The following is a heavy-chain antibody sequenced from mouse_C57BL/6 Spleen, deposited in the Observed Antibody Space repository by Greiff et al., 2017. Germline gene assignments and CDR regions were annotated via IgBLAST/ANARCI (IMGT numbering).Heavy chain of an antibody. J-gene: IGHJ2*01. Sequence: QVQLQQSGAELVKPGASVKISCKASGYAFSSYWMNWVKQRPGKGLEWIGQIYPGDGDTNYNGKFKGKATLTADKSSSTAYMQLSSLTSEDSAVYFCARGDYGSSYTDYWGQGTTLTVSS. CDR3: ARGDYGSSYTDY. D-gene: IGHD1-1*01. CDR1: GYAFSSYW. CDR2: IYPGDGDT. V-gene: IGHV1-80*01.